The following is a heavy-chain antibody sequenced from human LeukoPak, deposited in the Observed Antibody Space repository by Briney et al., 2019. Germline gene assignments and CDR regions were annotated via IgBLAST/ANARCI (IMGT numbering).Heavy chain of an antibody. CDR1: GFTFNGHW. Sequence: PGGSLRLSCEASGFTFNGHWMHWVRQAPGKGLVWVSLINGDGSTISYADSVKGRFTISRDNAKNSLYLQMNSLRAEDTAVYYCARGSGGSRNWFDPWGQGTLVTVSS. CDR3: ARGSGGSRNWFDP. D-gene: IGHD2-15*01. V-gene: IGHV3-74*01. J-gene: IGHJ5*02. CDR2: INGDGSTI.